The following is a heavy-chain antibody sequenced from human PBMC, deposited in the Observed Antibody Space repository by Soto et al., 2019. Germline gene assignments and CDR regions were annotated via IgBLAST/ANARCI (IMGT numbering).Heavy chain of an antibody. V-gene: IGHV3-72*01. CDR3: ASSTTSCHGGVCSLDY. Sequence: PGGSLRLSCAASVFSFSDRYMDWVRQAPGKGLEWVGRIRTKLNRYSSDYAAAVAGRFTISREDSRNSLYLQMNSLRSEDTAVYYCASSTTSCHGGVCSLDYWGQGTMVTVSS. J-gene: IGHJ4*02. CDR1: VFSFSDRY. CDR2: IRTKLNRYSS. D-gene: IGHD2-2*01.